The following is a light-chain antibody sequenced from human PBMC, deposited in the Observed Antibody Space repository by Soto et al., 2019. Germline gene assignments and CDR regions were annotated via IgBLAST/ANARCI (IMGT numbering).Light chain of an antibody. J-gene: IGKJ4*01. CDR3: QQLNSYPLS. CDR1: QGISSY. V-gene: IGKV1-9*01. CDR2: AAS. Sequence: DIQMTQSPSTLFSSVGDTVTISCRASQGISSYLAWYQHKPGKAPNLLISAASTLQSGVPSRFSGSGSGTEFALTISSLQPEDFATYYCQQLNSYPLSFGGGTKVDIK.